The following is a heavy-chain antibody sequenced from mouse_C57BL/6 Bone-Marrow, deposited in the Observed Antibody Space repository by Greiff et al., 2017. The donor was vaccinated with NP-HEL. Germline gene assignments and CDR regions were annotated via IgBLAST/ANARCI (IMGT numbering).Heavy chain of an antibody. CDR1: GYAFTNYL. CDR3: ARSACYYYGSRRFAY. CDR2: INPGSGGT. V-gene: IGHV1-54*01. J-gene: IGHJ3*01. Sequence: QVQLQQSGAELVRPGTSVKVSCKASGYAFTNYLIEWVKQRPGQGLEWIGVINPGSGGTNYNEKFKGKATLTADKSSSTAYMQLSSLTSEDSAVYFCARSACYYYGSRRFAYWGQGTLVTVSA. D-gene: IGHD1-1*01.